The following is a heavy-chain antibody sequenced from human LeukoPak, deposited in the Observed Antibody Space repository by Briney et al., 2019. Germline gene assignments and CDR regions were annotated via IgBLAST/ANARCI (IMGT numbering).Heavy chain of an antibody. Sequence: SVKVSCKASGYTFTSYDINWVRQATGHGLEWMGWMNPNSGNTGYAQKFQGRVTITRNTSISTAYMELSSLRSEDTAVYYCARGPHILTTVSETGDYWGQGTLVTVSS. V-gene: IGHV1-8*03. D-gene: IGHD4-11*01. CDR2: MNPNSGNT. CDR3: ARGPHILTTVSETGDY. CDR1: GYTFTSYD. J-gene: IGHJ4*02.